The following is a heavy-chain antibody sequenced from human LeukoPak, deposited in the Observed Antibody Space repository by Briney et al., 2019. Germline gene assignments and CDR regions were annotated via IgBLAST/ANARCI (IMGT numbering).Heavy chain of an antibody. CDR2: IYYSGRT. CDR1: GGSISSSSYY. CDR3: ARCPIVVVPAAMQTHFDY. Sequence: PSETLSLTCSVSGGSISSSSYYWGWVRQPPGKGLEWIGRIYYSGRTYYNPSLKSRVTIPVDTSKNQFSLKLSSVTAADTAVYYCARCPIVVVPAAMQTHFDYWGQGTLVTVSS. J-gene: IGHJ4*02. V-gene: IGHV4-39*07. D-gene: IGHD2-2*01.